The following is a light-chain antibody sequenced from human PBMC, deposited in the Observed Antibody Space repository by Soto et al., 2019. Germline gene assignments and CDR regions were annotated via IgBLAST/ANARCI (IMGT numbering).Light chain of an antibody. V-gene: IGKV3-20*01. J-gene: IGKJ3*01. CDR2: GAS. CDR3: HPFGSSPLFT. CDR1: QSVSSSY. Sequence: EIVLTQSPGTLSLCPGERATLSCRASQSVSSSYLAWYQQKPGQAPRLLIYGASSRATGIPDRFSGSGSGTAFTLTITRLEPEAFAVYYFHPFGSSPLFTFGPGTKVDV.